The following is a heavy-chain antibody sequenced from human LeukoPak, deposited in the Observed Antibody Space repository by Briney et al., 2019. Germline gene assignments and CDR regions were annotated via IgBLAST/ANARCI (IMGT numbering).Heavy chain of an antibody. CDR1: GFTFSNYW. Sequence: PGGSLRLSCAASGFTFSNYWMHWVRQAPGKGLVWVSRINSDGSSTNYADSVKGRFTISRDNAKNTLYLQMNSLRAEDTAVYYCARVGPYSGSYCFDYWGQGTLVTVSS. D-gene: IGHD1-26*01. J-gene: IGHJ4*02. CDR3: ARVGPYSGSYCFDY. CDR2: INSDGSST. V-gene: IGHV3-74*01.